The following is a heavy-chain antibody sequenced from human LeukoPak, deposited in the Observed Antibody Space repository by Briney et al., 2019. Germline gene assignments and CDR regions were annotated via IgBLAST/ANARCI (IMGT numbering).Heavy chain of an antibody. CDR3: ARHVAAGPGADAFDI. J-gene: IGHJ3*02. V-gene: IGHV4-39*01. CDR2: IYYSGRT. CDR1: GGSISNNSYY. D-gene: IGHD6-13*01. Sequence: KPSETLSLTCSVSGGSISNNSYYWGWIRQPPGKGLEWIGSIYYSGRTYYNPSLKSRVTISVDTSKNHFSLKLSSMIAADTAFYYCARHVAAGPGADAFDIWGQGTIVTVSS.